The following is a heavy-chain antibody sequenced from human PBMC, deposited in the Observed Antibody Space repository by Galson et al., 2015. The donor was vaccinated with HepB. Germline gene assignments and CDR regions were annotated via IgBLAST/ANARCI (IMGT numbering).Heavy chain of an antibody. D-gene: IGHD6-19*01. CDR1: GFTFSGSA. J-gene: IGHJ4*02. CDR3: TRLGDFSGYSSS. CDR2: IRSKASNYAT. Sequence: SLRLSCAASGFTFSGSAIHWVRRASGKGLEWVGRIRSKASNYATAYAAALKGRFTISRDDSKNTAYLHMIGLKTEDTAVYYCTRLGDFSGYSSSWGRGTLVTVSS. V-gene: IGHV3-73*01.